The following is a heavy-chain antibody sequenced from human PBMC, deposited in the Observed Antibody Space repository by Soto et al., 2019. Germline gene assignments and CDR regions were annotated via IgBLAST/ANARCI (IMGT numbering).Heavy chain of an antibody. J-gene: IGHJ6*02. CDR1: GGTFSSYA. D-gene: IGHD3-3*01. CDR3: ARELLPGPDHQKSETRSGYYDFWSGYYYYYGMDV. V-gene: IGHV1-69*04. Sequence: ASVKVSCKASGGTFSSYAISWVRQAPGQGLEWMGRIIPILGIANYAQKFQGRVTITADKSTSTAYMELSSLRSEETAGYYCARELLPGPDHQKSETRSGYYDFWSGYYYYYGMDVWGQGTTVTVSS. CDR2: IIPILGIA.